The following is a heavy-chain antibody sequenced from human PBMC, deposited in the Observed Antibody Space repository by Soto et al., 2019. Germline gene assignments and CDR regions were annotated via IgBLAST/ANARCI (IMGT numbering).Heavy chain of an antibody. CDR3: AKDAVPGDGLWLVAD. D-gene: IGHD2-21*02. CDR2: ITGSGGTI. Sequence: DVQLLESGGGLVQPGGSLRLSCAASGFSFSKYAMIWVRQAPGKGQEWVSGITGSGGTIEYAASVKGRFTISRDNSKNTVYLQMNSLRAEDTAMYYCAKDAVPGDGLWLVADWGQGTLVTVS. J-gene: IGHJ4*02. CDR1: GFSFSKYA. V-gene: IGHV3-23*01.